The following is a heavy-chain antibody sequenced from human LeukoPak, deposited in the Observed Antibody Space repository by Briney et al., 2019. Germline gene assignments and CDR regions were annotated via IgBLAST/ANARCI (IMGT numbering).Heavy chain of an antibody. CDR3: AIGDGLGELSSSFDY. CDR2: ISSSSSYI. V-gene: IGHV3-21*01. CDR1: GFTFSSYS. D-gene: IGHD3-16*02. J-gene: IGHJ4*02. Sequence: PGGSLRLSCAASGFTFSSYSMNWVRQAPGKGLEWVSSISSSSSYIYYADSVKGRFTISRDNAKNTLYLQMNSLRAEDTAVYYCAIGDGLGELSSSFDYWGQGTLVTVSP.